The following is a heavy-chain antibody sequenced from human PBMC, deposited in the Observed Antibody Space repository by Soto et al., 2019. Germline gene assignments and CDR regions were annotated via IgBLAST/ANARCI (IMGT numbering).Heavy chain of an antibody. D-gene: IGHD3-10*01. Sequence: SETLSLTCAVSGGSISSGGYSWSWIRQPPGKGLEWIGYIYHSGSTYYNPSLKSRVTISVDRSKNQFSLKLSSVTAADTAVYYCARALSYYNGYFDYWGQGTLVTVSS. CDR1: GGSISSGGYS. CDR3: ARALSYYNGYFDY. J-gene: IGHJ4*02. CDR2: IYHSGST. V-gene: IGHV4-30-2*01.